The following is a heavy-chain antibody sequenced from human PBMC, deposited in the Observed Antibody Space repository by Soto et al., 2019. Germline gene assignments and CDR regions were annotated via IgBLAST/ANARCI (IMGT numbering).Heavy chain of an antibody. J-gene: IGHJ4*02. CDR1: GFTFSSYA. Sequence: EVQLLESGGGLVQPGGSLRLSCAASGFTFSSYAMSWVRQAPGKGLEWVSAISGSGGSTYYADSVKGRFTISRDNSKNTLYLQMNSLRAEDTAVFYCAKVSSSWFIFDYWGQGTLVTVSS. V-gene: IGHV3-23*01. CDR2: ISGSGGST. D-gene: IGHD6-13*01. CDR3: AKVSSSWFIFDY.